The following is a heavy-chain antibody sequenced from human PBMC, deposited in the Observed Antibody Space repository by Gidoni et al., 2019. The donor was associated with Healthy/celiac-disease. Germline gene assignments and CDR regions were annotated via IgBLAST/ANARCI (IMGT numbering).Heavy chain of an antibody. CDR3: TRLHSSGLYYFDY. CDR1: GGSFSGYY. CDR2: INHSGST. D-gene: IGHD6-19*01. Sequence: QAQLQQWGAGLLKPSETLSLTCAVYGGSFSGYYWSWIRQPPGKGLEWIGEINHSGSTNYNPSLKSRVTISVDTSKNQFSLELSSVTAADTAVYYCTRLHSSGLYYFDYWGQGTLVTVSS. V-gene: IGHV4-34*01. J-gene: IGHJ4*02.